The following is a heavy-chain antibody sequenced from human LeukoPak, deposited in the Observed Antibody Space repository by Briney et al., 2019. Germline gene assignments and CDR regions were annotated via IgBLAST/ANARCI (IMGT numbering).Heavy chain of an antibody. V-gene: IGHV4-4*02. J-gene: IGHJ3*02. Sequence: SETLSLTCAVSGGSISSSNWWSWVRQPPGKGLEWIGEIYHSGSTNYNPSLKSRVTISVDKSKNQFSLKLSSVTAADTAVYYCARDDYDSSGESAFDIWGQGTMVTVSS. CDR1: GGSISSSNW. CDR2: IYHSGST. D-gene: IGHD3-22*01. CDR3: ARDDYDSSGESAFDI.